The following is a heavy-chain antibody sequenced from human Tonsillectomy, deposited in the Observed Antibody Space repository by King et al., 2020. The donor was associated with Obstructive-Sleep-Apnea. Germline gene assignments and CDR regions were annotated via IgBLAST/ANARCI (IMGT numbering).Heavy chain of an antibody. J-gene: IGHJ6*02. CDR1: GGTSSNYA. Sequence: QLVQSGAEVKKSGSSVKVSCKASGGTSSNYAITWVRQAPGQGLEWMGGIIPMFGTANYAQKFQGRVTHTADESTSTAYMEVRSLRPEDTAVYYCARGSVPFGSYAVGEDWSNYYYSGMDVWGQGTTVTVSS. CDR3: ARGSVPFGSYAVGEDWSNYYYSGMDV. CDR2: IIPMFGTA. D-gene: IGHD3-16*01. V-gene: IGHV1-69*01.